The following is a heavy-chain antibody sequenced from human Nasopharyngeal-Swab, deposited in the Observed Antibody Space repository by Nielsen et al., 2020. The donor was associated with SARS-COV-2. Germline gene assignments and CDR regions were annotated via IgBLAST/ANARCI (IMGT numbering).Heavy chain of an antibody. CDR2: IIPILGIA. J-gene: IGHJ5*02. V-gene: IGHV1-69*04. Sequence: SVKVSCKASGGTFSSYAISWVRQAPGQGLEWMGRIIPILGIANYAQKFQGRVTITADKSTSTAYMELSSLRSEDTAVYYCAREAWGSAMDMNWFDPWGQGTLVTASS. CDR3: AREAWGSAMDMNWFDP. CDR1: GGTFSSYA. D-gene: IGHD5-18*01.